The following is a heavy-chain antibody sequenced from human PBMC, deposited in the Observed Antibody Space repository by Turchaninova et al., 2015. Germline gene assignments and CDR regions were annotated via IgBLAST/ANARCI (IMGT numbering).Heavy chain of an antibody. CDR3: ARALIVVVPAATPPLYYYYGMDV. V-gene: IGHV3-9*01. Sequence: GISWKSGYIDYADSVQGRFTISRDNAKNPLYLQMNTLRPEDTAVYYCARALIVVVPAATPPLYYYYGMDVWGQGTTVTVSS. D-gene: IGHD2-2*01. CDR2: ISWKSGYI. J-gene: IGHJ6*02.